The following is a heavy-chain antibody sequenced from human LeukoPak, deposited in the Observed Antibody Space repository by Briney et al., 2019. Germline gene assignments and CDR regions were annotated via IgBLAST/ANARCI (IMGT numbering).Heavy chain of an antibody. CDR1: GFTFSSYS. V-gene: IGHV3-21*01. D-gene: IGHD2-15*01. CDR3: ARAGFNDAFDI. J-gene: IGHJ3*02. CDR2: ISSSSSYI. Sequence: PGGSLRPSCAASGFTFSSYSMNWVRQAPGKGLEWVSSISSSSSYIYYADSVKGRFTISRDNAKNSLYLQMNSLRAEDTAVYYCARAGFNDAFDIWGQGTMVTVSS.